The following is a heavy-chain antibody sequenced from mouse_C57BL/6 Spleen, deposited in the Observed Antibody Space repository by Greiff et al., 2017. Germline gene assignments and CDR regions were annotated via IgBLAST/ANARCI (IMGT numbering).Heavy chain of an antibody. D-gene: IGHD1-1*01. Sequence: VQLVESGAELVKPGASVKISCKASGYAFSSYWMNWVKQRPGKGLEWIGQIYPGDGDTNYNGKFKGKATLTADKSSSTAYMQLSSLTSEDSAVYFCARSRYYGSSSYFDVWGTGTTVTGSS. CDR2: IYPGDGDT. CDR3: ARSRYYGSSSYFDV. V-gene: IGHV1-80*01. CDR1: GYAFSSYW. J-gene: IGHJ1*03.